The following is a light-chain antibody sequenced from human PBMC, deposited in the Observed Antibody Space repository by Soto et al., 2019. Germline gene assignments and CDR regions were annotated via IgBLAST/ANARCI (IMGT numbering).Light chain of an antibody. CDR3: QQYYSYLPIT. J-gene: IGKJ3*01. CDR2: AAS. V-gene: IGKV1-8*01. CDR1: QGISSY. Sequence: AIRMTQSPSSFSASTGDRVTTTCRASQGISSYLAWYQQKPGNAPKLLIYAASTLQSGVPSRFSGGGSGTDVSLPTSCLLHEEYATFYCQQYYSYLPITFGPGTKVDIK.